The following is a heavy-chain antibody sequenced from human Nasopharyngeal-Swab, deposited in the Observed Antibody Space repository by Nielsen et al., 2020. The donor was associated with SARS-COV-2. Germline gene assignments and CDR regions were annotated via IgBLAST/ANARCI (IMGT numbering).Heavy chain of an antibody. V-gene: IGHV3-74*01. CDR2: IDTDGTIT. D-gene: IGHD2-15*01. Sequence: GGSLRLSCAASGFTFSTYWMHWVRQPPGKGLLWVSRIDTDGTITDYADSVKGRFTISRDNAKNTLYLQMNSLRAEDTAVYYCARGVGGRDNYWGQGALVTVSS. J-gene: IGHJ4*02. CDR3: ARGVGGRDNY. CDR1: GFTFSTYW.